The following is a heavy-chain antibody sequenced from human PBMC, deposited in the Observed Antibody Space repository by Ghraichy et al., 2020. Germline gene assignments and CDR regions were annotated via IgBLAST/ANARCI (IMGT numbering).Heavy chain of an antibody. CDR3: TREDAVDDRGDFPPGY. D-gene: IGHD4-17*01. J-gene: IGHJ4*02. CDR2: ISSNGLFI. V-gene: IGHV3-21*01. CDR1: GFTFRSYS. Sequence: GESLNISCEASGFTFRSYSMHWVRQAPGKGLEWVSLISSNGLFIYYAYSVEGRFTISRDNAKNSVYLQMNSLRADDTAVYYCTREDAVDDRGDFPPGYWGQGTLVSVSS.